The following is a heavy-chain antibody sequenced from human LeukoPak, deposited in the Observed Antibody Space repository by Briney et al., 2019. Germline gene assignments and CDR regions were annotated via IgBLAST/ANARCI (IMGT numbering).Heavy chain of an antibody. Sequence: GGSLRLSCAASGFTFSSYAMHWVRQAPGKGLEWVAVISYDGSNKYYADSVKGRFTISRDNSKNTLFLQMNSLRAEDTAVYYCAKGSAKKYVDYWGQGTLGTGSS. D-gene: IGHD3-10*01. CDR1: GFTFSSYA. CDR2: ISYDGSNK. J-gene: IGHJ4*02. V-gene: IGHV3-30*04. CDR3: AKGSAKKYVDY.